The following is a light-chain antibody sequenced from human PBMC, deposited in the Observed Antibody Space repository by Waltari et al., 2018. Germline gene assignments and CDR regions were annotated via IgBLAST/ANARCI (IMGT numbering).Light chain of an antibody. Sequence: SCRASRNIQRYLGWYQQKPGQAPRLLIYHAYNRATGVPARFSGSGSETDFTLTISSLEPEDSAIYYCQQRADWPLTFGGGTTVEIK. CDR1: RNIQRY. J-gene: IGKJ4*01. V-gene: IGKV3-11*01. CDR3: QQRADWPLT. CDR2: HAY.